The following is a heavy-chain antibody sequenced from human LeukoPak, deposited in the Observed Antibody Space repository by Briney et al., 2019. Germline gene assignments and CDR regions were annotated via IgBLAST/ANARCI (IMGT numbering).Heavy chain of an antibody. CDR2: ISGSGGST. J-gene: IGHJ3*02. Sequence: PGASLRLSCAASGFTFSDHVMTWVRQAPGKGLEWVSAISGSGGSTYYADSVKGRFTISRDNSKNTLYLQMNSLRAEDTAVYYCAKGKGHYYDSSGYYWDAFDIWGQGTMVTVSS. CDR3: AKGKGHYYDSSGYYWDAFDI. CDR1: GFTFSDHV. D-gene: IGHD3-22*01. V-gene: IGHV3-23*01.